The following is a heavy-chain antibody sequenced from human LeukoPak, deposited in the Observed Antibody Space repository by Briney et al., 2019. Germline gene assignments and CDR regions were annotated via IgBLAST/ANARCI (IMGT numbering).Heavy chain of an antibody. CDR2: IIPIFGTA. Sequence: SVKVSCKASGGTFSSYAISWVRQAPGQGLEWMGGIIPIFGTANYAQKFQGRVTITADESTSTAYMELSSLRSEDTAVYYCARDGDYYYDSSGYWDYYFDYWGQGTLVTVSS. CDR1: GGTFSSYA. D-gene: IGHD3-22*01. CDR3: ARDGDYYYDSSGYWDYYFDY. V-gene: IGHV1-69*01. J-gene: IGHJ4*02.